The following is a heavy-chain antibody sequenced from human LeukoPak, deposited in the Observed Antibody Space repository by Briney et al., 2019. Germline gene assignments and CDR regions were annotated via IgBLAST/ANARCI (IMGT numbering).Heavy chain of an antibody. D-gene: IGHD3-9*01. CDR1: GFTFTSYA. CDR2: IIGSGGST. V-gene: IGHV3-23*01. CDR3: AKYLGGYFDWLLPGGYFDY. Sequence: HPGGSLRLSCAASGFTFTSYAMSWVRQAPGKGLEWVSVIIGSGGSTYYADSVKGRFTISRDNSKNTLYLQMNSLRAEDTAVYYCAKYLGGYFDWLLPGGYFDYWGQGTLVTVSS. J-gene: IGHJ4*02.